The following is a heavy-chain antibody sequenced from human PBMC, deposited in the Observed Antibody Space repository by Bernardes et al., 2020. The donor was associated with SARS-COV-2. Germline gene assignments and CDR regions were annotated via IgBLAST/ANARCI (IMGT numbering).Heavy chain of an antibody. Sequence: VGSLSLSCAASGFTVSNNYMTWVRQAPGKGLEWVSLLYSGDTYYADSVKGRFTISRDNSENTVYLQMNNVRAEDTAVYYCARGEYTYFNFEGTNYNLFYGLDVWGQGTTVTVSS. D-gene: IGHD5-18*01. CDR1: GFTVSNNY. CDR3: ARGEYTYFNFEGTNYNLFYGLDV. V-gene: IGHV3-53*01. CDR2: LYSGDT. J-gene: IGHJ6*02.